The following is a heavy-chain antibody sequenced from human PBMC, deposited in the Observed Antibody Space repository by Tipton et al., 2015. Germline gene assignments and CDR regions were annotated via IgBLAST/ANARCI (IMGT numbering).Heavy chain of an antibody. CDR3: ARHGEKYCSGGDCYPRSPDY. J-gene: IGHJ4*02. D-gene: IGHD2-15*01. CDR2: TYYRSNWNN. CDR1: GDSVSSNTAA. V-gene: IGHV6-1*01. Sequence: GLVKPSQTLSLTCAISGDSVSSNTAAWHWIRQSPSRGLEWLGRTYYRSNWNNDYAVSVKSRITINPDTSKNQFSLKLSSVTAADTAVYYCARHGEKYCSGGDCYPRSPDYWGQGTLVTVSS.